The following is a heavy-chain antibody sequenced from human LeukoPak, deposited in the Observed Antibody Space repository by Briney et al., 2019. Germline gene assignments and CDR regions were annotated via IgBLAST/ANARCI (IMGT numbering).Heavy chain of an antibody. CDR2: ISYDGSNK. D-gene: IGHD6-19*01. V-gene: IGHV3-30*18. CDR3: AKGSSSGWSGDYFDY. J-gene: IGHJ4*02. CDR1: GFTFSSYG. Sequence: GRSLRLSCAASGFTFSSYGMHWVRQAPGKGLEWVAVISYDGSNKYYADSVKGRFTISRDNSKNTLSLQMSSLRVEDTAVYYCAKGSSSGWSGDYFDYWGQGTLVTVSS.